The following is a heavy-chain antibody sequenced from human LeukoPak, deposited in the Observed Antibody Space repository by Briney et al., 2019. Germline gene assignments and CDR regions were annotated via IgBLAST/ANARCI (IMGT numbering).Heavy chain of an antibody. J-gene: IGHJ4*02. CDR3: ARSNYYGSGSYPD. CDR1: GFTFSSYW. Sequence: GGPLRLSCAASGFTFSSYWMSWVRQAPGKGLEWVANIKQDGSEKYYVDSVKGRFTISRDNAKNSLYLQMNSLRAEDTAVYYCARSNYYGSGSYPDWGQGTLVTVSS. D-gene: IGHD3-10*01. CDR2: IKQDGSEK. V-gene: IGHV3-7*01.